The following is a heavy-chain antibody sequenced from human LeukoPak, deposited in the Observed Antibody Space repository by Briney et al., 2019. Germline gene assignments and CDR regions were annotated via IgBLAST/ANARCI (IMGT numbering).Heavy chain of an antibody. CDR2: IYYSGST. J-gene: IGHJ4*02. Sequence: SETLSLTCTVSGGSISSGSYYWGWIRQPPRKGLEWIGHIYYSGSTYYNSSLKTRVTISVDASKTQFSLRLTSVTAAETAIYFCARRDSTAWFYFDYWGQGTPVTVSS. D-gene: IGHD6-19*01. CDR1: GGSISSGSYY. V-gene: IGHV4-39*01. CDR3: ARRDSTAWFYFDY.